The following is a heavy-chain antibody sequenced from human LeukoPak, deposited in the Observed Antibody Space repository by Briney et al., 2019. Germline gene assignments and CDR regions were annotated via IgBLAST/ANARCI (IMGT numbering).Heavy chain of an antibody. CDR1: GYSFTSYW. D-gene: IGHD3-22*01. J-gene: IGHJ4*02. Sequence: GESLKISCKGSGYSFTSYWIGWVRQMPGKGLEWMGIIYPGDSDTRYSPSFQGQVTISADKPISTAYLQWSSLKASDTAMYYCATIFRYYHSSGYYYYFDYWGQGTLVTVSS. CDR2: IYPGDSDT. CDR3: ATIFRYYHSSGYYYYFDY. V-gene: IGHV5-51*01.